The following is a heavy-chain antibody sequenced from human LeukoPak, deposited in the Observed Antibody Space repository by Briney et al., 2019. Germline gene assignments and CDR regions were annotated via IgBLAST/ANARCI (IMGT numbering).Heavy chain of an antibody. Sequence: GESLRLSCAASGFTFSNYGMSWVRQAPGKGLEWVSVIRGSGGGTYYADSVKGRFTISRDNSKNTVYLQMNSLRAEDTAVYYCVKARVLHCGTDCLESWGQGTLVTVSS. CDR2: IRGSGGGT. CDR1: GFTFSNYG. D-gene: IGHD2-21*02. V-gene: IGHV3-23*01. CDR3: VKARVLHCGTDCLES. J-gene: IGHJ4*02.